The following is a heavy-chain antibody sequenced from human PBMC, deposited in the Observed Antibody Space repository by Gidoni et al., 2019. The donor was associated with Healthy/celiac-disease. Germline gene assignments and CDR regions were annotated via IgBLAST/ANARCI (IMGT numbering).Heavy chain of an antibody. CDR3: ARALNLRSTVVTARDWFDP. J-gene: IGHJ5*02. CDR1: GGSISSGSYY. Sequence: QVQLQESGPGLVKPSPTLSLTCTVSGGSISSGSYYWSWLRQPAGKGLEWIGRIYTSGSTNYNPSLKSRVTISVDTSKNQFSLKLSSVTAADTAVYYCARALNLRSTVVTARDWFDPWGQGTLVTVSS. D-gene: IGHD4-17*01. CDR2: IYTSGST. V-gene: IGHV4-61*02.